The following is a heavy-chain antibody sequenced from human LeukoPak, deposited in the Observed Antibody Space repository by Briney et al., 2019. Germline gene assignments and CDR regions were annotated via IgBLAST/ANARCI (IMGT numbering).Heavy chain of an antibody. D-gene: IGHD1-7*01. CDR3: ARGGNNWNYRSYFDY. CDR1: GFTFSSYG. V-gene: IGHV3-33*01. J-gene: IGHJ4*02. Sequence: GGSLRLSCAAPGFTFSSYGMHWVRQAPGKGLEWVAVIWKDGSDKYYADSVKGRFTISRDNSMNTLSLQMNSLRAEDTAVYYCARGGNNWNYRSYFDYWGQGTLVTVSS. CDR2: IWKDGSDK.